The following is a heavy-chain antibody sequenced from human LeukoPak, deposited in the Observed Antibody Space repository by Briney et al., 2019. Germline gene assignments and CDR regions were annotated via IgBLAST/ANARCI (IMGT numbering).Heavy chain of an antibody. CDR1: GGSFSGYY. CDR2: INHSGST. J-gene: IGHJ3*02. V-gene: IGHV4-34*01. Sequence: SETLSLTCAVYGGSFSGYYWSWIRQPPGKGLEWIGEINHSGSTNYNPSPKSRVTISVDTSKNQFSLKLSSVTAADTAVYYCARGLLPTAKVDAFDIWGQGTMVTVSS. D-gene: IGHD6-25*01. CDR3: ARGLLPTAKVDAFDI.